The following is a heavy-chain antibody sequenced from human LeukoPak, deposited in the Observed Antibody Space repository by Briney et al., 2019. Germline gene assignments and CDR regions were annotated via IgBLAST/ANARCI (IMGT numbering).Heavy chain of an antibody. V-gene: IGHV1-46*01. CDR2: INPSGGST. CDR3: ARIGYSGSPDDY. D-gene: IGHD1-26*01. J-gene: IGHJ4*02. CDR1: GYTFTSYY. Sequence: ASVKVSCKASGYTFTSYYMHWVRQAPGQGLEWMGIINPSGGSTSYAQKFQGRVTMTTDTSTSTAYMELRSLRSDDTAVYYCARIGYSGSPDDYWGQGTLVTVSS.